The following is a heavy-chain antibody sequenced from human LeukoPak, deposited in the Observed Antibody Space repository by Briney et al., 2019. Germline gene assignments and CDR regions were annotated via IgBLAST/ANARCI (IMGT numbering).Heavy chain of an antibody. CDR1: GFTFSNYA. V-gene: IGHV3-23*01. Sequence: HPGGSLRLSCAASGFTFSNYAMSWVRQAPGKGLEWVSAISGSGDNTYYADSVKGRFTVSRDNSKNTLYVQMNSLRAEDTAVYYCAELGITMIGGVWGKGTTVTISS. CDR3: AELGITMIGGV. D-gene: IGHD3-10*02. CDR2: ISGSGDNT. J-gene: IGHJ6*04.